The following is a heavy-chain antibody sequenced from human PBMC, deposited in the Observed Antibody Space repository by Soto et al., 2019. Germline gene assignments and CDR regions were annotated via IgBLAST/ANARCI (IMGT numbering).Heavy chain of an antibody. CDR3: VRDGRSPDIDFDS. J-gene: IGHJ4*02. CDR2: ISGDGSET. CDR1: GFTFRNYA. Sequence: PGGSLRLSCAASGFTFRNYAMGWARQAPGKGLEWVSCISGDGSETTYADSVKGRFTLSRDNAKSTVYLQMNSLRAEDTAMYYCVRDGRSPDIDFDSWGQGTLVTVSS. D-gene: IGHD1-1*01. V-gene: IGHV3-74*01.